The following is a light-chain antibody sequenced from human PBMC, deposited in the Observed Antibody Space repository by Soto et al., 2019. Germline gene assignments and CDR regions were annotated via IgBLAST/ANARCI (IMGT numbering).Light chain of an antibody. CDR1: SSDVGSYNL. Sequence: QSVLTRPASVSGSPGQSITISCTGTSSDVGSYNLVSWYQQDPGKAPKLMIYEGSKRPSGVSNRFSGSKSGNTASLTISGLQAEDEADYYCCSYAGSSTYVFGTGTKVTVL. J-gene: IGLJ1*01. V-gene: IGLV2-23*01. CDR2: EGS. CDR3: CSYAGSSTYV.